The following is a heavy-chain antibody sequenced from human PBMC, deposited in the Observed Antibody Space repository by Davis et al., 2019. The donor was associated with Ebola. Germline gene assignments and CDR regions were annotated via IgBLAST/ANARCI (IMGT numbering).Heavy chain of an antibody. CDR1: GISLSNYG. J-gene: IGHJ4*02. CDR2: ISPDGSDK. V-gene: IGHV3-30*18. CDR3: AKNTAMVS. Sequence: SLNTPCAAPGISLSNYGLFWVPQAPGKVLVWVAVISPDGSDKNYADSGKGRFTISRDNSKNTLYLQMNSLRAEDTAVFYCAKNTAMVSWGQGTLVTVSS. D-gene: IGHD5-18*01.